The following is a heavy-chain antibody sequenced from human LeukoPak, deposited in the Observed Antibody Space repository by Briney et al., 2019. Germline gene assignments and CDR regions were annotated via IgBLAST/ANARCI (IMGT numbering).Heavy chain of an antibody. D-gene: IGHD2-2*01. CDR1: GFTFSSYA. CDR2: ISYDGSNK. V-gene: IGHV3-30-3*01. CDR3: ARDGVVVPAAIFDY. Sequence: PGGSLRLSCAASGFTFSSYAMHWVRQAPGKGLEWVAVISYDGSNKYYADSVKGRFTISRDNSKNTLYLQMNSLRAEDTAVYYCARDGVVVPAAIFDYWGQGTLVTVSS. J-gene: IGHJ4*02.